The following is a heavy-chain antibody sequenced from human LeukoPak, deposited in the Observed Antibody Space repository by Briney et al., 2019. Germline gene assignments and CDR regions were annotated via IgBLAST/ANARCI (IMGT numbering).Heavy chain of an antibody. Sequence: PSETLSLTCTVSGGSISGHYWTWIRQPAGRGLEWIGRIYSSGSTYYNPSLTSRVTISLDTSNNQFSLRVTSVTAADTAVYYCARGKEMTAVAGYYSFDYWGQGTLVSVSS. D-gene: IGHD3-9*01. V-gene: IGHV4-4*07. CDR1: GGSISGHY. J-gene: IGHJ4*02. CDR3: ARGKEMTAVAGYYSFDY. CDR2: IYSSGST.